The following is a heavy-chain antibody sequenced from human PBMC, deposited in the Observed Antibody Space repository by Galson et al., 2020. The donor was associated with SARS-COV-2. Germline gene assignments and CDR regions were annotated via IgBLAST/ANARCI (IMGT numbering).Heavy chain of an antibody. D-gene: IGHD2-8*01. J-gene: IGHJ6*02. CDR2: LSGSGGVT. CDR3: ARDLLMVNPYYYYYGMDV. CDR1: GFTFTSYA. V-gene: IGHV3-23*01. Sequence: PGGSLRLSCAASGFTFTSYAMNWVRQAPGKGLEWVSVLSGSGGVTYYADSVKGRFTVSRDDSKNTLYLQMNSLRAEDTAVYYCARDLLMVNPYYYYYGMDVWGQGTTVTVSS.